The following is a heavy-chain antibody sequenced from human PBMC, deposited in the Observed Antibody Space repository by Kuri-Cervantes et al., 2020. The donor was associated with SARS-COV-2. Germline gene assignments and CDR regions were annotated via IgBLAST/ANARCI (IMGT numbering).Heavy chain of an antibody. CDR3: ARDGGYCTLTTCYSYWYFDL. D-gene: IGHD2-2*01. CDR2: ITSGSRYI. V-gene: IGHV3-21*01. CDR1: GLTFRSYS. J-gene: IGHJ2*01. Sequence: GGALRLSCAASGLTFRSYSMNWVRQSPGKGLEGVASITSGSRYIYYAGSVKGRFTNSRDNAKNSLYLEMNSLRAEDTAVYYCARDGGYCTLTTCYSYWYFDLWGRGTLVTVSS.